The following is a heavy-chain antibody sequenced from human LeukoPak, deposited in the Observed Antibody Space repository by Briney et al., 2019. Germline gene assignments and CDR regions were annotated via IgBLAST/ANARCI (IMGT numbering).Heavy chain of an antibody. D-gene: IGHD3-22*01. CDR2: IRYDGSNK. V-gene: IGHV3-30*02. Sequence: GGSLRLSCAASGFTFSSYGMHWVRQAPGKGLEWVAFIRYDGSNKYYADSVKGRFTISRDNSRNTLYLQMNSLRAEDTAVYYCAKDPTYYYDSSGYYFDYWGQGTLVTVSS. CDR1: GFTFSSYG. J-gene: IGHJ4*02. CDR3: AKDPTYYYDSSGYYFDY.